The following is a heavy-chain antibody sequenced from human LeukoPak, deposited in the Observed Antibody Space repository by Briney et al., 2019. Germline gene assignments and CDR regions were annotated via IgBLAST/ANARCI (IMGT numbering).Heavy chain of an antibody. V-gene: IGHV4-34*01. CDR2: INDSGRI. CDR3: ARRWNYGRNYYIDV. J-gene: IGHJ6*03. Sequence: KSSETLYLTCAVYAGSFSNYYWSWIRQPPRKRLEWIGEINDSGRINYNPSLLSRVTVSVDPSKNQFSLSLTSVTATDTAVYYCARRWNYGRNYYIDVWGKGATVSVSS. D-gene: IGHD1-7*01. CDR1: AGSFSNYY.